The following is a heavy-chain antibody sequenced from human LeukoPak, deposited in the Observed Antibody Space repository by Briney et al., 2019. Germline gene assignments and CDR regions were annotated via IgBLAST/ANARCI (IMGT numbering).Heavy chain of an antibody. Sequence: PSETLSLTCTVSGGPVSSGSYYWSWIRQPPGKGLEWIGYIYYSGSTKYNPSLKSRVTISVDTSKNQFSLKVNSVTAADTAVYYCARARNEILAGYYSFDYWGQGTLVTVSS. CDR2: IYYSGST. CDR1: GGPVSSGSYY. V-gene: IGHV4-61*01. D-gene: IGHD3-9*01. J-gene: IGHJ4*02. CDR3: ARARNEILAGYYSFDY.